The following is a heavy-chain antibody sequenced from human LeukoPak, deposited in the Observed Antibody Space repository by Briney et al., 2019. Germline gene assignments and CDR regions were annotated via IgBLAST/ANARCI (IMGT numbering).Heavy chain of an antibody. D-gene: IGHD1-7*01. Sequence: GGSLRLSCAASGFTFSSAWMSWVRQAPGKGLEWVGRIKSRTDGATTDYTAPVKGRFTISRDDSKNTLYLQMNSLETEDTAVYYCTADLGTTSLQDYYYYMDVWGDGTTVTVSS. V-gene: IGHV3-15*01. CDR1: GFTFSSAW. J-gene: IGHJ6*03. CDR3: TADLGTTSLQDYYYYMDV. CDR2: IKSRTDGATT.